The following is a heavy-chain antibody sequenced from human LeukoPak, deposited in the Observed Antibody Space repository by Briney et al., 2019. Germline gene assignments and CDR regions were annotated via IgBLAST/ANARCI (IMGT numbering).Heavy chain of an antibody. J-gene: IGHJ3*02. Sequence: SVKVSCKASGYTFTSYAIMWVRQAPGQGLEWMGGIIPMFDTADYAQKFQGRVTFTADESTNTAYMELSSLRSEDTAVYYCARGYSGYHDAFHIWGQGTMVTVSS. CDR3: ARGYSGYHDAFHI. CDR2: IIPMFDTA. CDR1: GYTFTSYA. D-gene: IGHD1-26*01. V-gene: IGHV1-69*13.